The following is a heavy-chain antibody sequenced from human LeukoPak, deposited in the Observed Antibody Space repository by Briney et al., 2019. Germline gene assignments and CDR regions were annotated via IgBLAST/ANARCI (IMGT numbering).Heavy chain of an antibody. CDR3: AKRAYYDSSGYPAVSYYFDY. CDR2: ISGSGGST. D-gene: IGHD3-22*01. Sequence: GGSLRLSCAASGFTFSSYAMSWVRQAPGEWLGWVSAISGSGGSTYYADSVKGRFTISRDHSKNTLYLHMNSLRAEDTALYYCAKRAYYDSSGYPAVSYYFDYWGQGTLVTVSS. J-gene: IGHJ4*02. CDR1: GFTFSSYA. V-gene: IGHV3-23*01.